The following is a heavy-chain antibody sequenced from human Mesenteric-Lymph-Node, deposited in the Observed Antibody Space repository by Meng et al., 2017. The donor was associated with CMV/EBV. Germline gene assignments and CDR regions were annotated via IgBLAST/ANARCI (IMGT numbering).Heavy chain of an antibody. CDR2: IYYGGST. Sequence: SETLSLTCTLSGGSISSYYWNWIRQPPGKGLEWIGYIYYGGSTNYNPSLKSRVTISVDTSKNQFSLKLSSVTAADTAVYYCARYSTTWSSFGYWGQGTLVTVSS. CDR3: ARYSTTWSSFGY. V-gene: IGHV4-59*01. D-gene: IGHD6-13*01. J-gene: IGHJ4*02. CDR1: GGSISSYY.